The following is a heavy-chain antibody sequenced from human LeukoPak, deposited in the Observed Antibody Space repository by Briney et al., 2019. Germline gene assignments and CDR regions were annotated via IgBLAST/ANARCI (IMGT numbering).Heavy chain of an antibody. J-gene: IGHJ4*02. V-gene: IGHV3-48*04. Sequence: PGGSLRLSCAASGFTFSSFSMSWVRQAPGKGLEWISYITSSSNSIYYADSVKGRFTISRDNAENSLYLQMNSLRAEDTAVYYCAMICSTSCYGPGGWGQGTLVTVSS. CDR1: GFTFSSFS. CDR2: ITSSSNSI. D-gene: IGHD2-2*01. CDR3: AMICSTSCYGPGG.